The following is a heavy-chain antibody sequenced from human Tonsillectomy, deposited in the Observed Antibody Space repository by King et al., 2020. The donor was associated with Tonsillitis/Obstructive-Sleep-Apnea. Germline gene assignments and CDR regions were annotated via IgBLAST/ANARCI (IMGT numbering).Heavy chain of an antibody. CDR3: AGGVPAAIHDYYXYYMXV. V-gene: IGHV4-34*01. J-gene: IGHJ6*03. Sequence: VQLPQWGAGLLKPSETLSLTCAVYGGSFSGYYWSWIRQPPGKGLEWIGEINHSGSTNYNPSLKSRVTISVDTSKNQFSLKLSSVTAADTAVYYCAGGVPAAIHDYYXYYMXVWGKGTTVTVSS. D-gene: IGHD2-2*02. CDR2: INHSGST. CDR1: GGSFSGYY.